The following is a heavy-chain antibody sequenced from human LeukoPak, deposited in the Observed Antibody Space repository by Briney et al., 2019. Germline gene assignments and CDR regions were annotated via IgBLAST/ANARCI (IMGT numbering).Heavy chain of an antibody. CDR3: ARTLYCSGGSCVNWFDP. V-gene: IGHV1-2*02. D-gene: IGHD2-15*01. CDR2: INPNSGGT. J-gene: IGHJ5*02. CDR1: GYTFTGYY. Sequence: ASVKVSCKASGYTFTGYYMHWVRQAPGQGLEWMGWINPNSGGTNYAQKFQGRVTMTRDTSISTAYMELSRLRSDDTAVYYCARTLYCSGGSCVNWFDPWGQGTLVTVSS.